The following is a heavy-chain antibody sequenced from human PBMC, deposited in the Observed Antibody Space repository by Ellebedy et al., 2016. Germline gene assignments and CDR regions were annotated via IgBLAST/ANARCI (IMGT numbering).Heavy chain of an antibody. CDR1: GGSFSGFY. CDR2: INHSGST. CDR3: ARGGGIVVVVAATRRDNWFDP. J-gene: IGHJ5*02. D-gene: IGHD2-15*01. Sequence: SETLSLTCAVYGGSFSGFYWSWIRQPPGKGLEWIGEINHSGSTNYHPSLKSRVTISVDTSKNQFSLKLSSVTAADTAVYYCARGGGIVVVVAATRRDNWFDPWGQGTLVTVSS. V-gene: IGHV4-34*01.